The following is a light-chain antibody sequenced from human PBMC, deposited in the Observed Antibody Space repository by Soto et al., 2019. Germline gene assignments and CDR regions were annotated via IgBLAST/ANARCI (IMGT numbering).Light chain of an antibody. CDR2: GNT. CDR3: QSYDSGLGGAV. CDR1: SSNIGAGYD. J-gene: IGLJ7*01. V-gene: IGLV1-40*01. Sequence: QSVLTQPPSVSGAPGLRVTISCTGSSSNIGAGYDVHWYQQLPGTAPKLLIYGNTNRPSGVPDRFSGSKSGTSASLAITGLQAEDEADYYCQSYDSGLGGAVFGGGTQLTVL.